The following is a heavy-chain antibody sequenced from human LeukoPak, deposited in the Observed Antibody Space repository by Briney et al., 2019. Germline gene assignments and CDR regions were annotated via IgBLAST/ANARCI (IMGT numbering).Heavy chain of an antibody. CDR2: IYYSGST. D-gene: IGHD3-16*01. Sequence: SETLSLTCTVSGGSISSYYWSWIRQPPGKGLEWIGYIYYSGSTNYNPSLKSRVTISVDTSKNQFSPKLSSVTAADTVVYYCARAYDYLYFDYWGQGTLVTVSS. J-gene: IGHJ4*02. V-gene: IGHV4-59*01. CDR3: ARAYDYLYFDY. CDR1: GGSISSYY.